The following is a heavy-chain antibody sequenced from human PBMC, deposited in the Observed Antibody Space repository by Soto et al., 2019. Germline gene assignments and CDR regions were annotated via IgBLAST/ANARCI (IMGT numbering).Heavy chain of an antibody. CDR3: ARVSGGYYYDSSGYYYFDY. Sequence: SVKVSCKASGGTFSSYAISWVRQAPGQGLEWMGGIIPIFGTANYAQKFQGRVTITADESTSTAYMELSSLRSEDTAVYYCARVSGGYYYDSSGYYYFDYWGQGTLVTVSS. CDR1: GGTFSSYA. V-gene: IGHV1-69*13. D-gene: IGHD3-22*01. CDR2: IIPIFGTA. J-gene: IGHJ4*02.